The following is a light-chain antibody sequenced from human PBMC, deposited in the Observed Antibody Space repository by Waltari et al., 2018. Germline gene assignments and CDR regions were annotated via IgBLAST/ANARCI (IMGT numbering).Light chain of an antibody. J-gene: IGLJ3*02. V-gene: IGLV3-25*03. CDR3: QSTDSSGTHTV. CDR2: KAT. Sequence: SSELTQSPSLSVSPGQTATLTCSGDALPRRAAYWYQQKSGQAPVLIIYKATERPSGIPERFSGSTSGTTVTLTISTVEPEDEADYYCQSTDSSGTHTVFGGGTKLTVL. CDR1: ALPRRA.